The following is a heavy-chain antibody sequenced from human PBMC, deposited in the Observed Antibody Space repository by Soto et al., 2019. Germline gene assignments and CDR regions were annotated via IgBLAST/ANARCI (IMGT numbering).Heavy chain of an antibody. Sequence: GGSLRLSCAASGFTFSNYAMSWVRQAPGKGLEWVSAISGSGGSTYYADSVKGRFTISRDNSKNTLYLQMNSLRADDTAIYYGYGPYYGMDVWGKGTRVPVSS. CDR2: ISGSGGST. V-gene: IGHV3-23*01. D-gene: IGHD5-18*01. J-gene: IGHJ6*04. CDR3: YGPYYGMDV. CDR1: GFTFSNYA.